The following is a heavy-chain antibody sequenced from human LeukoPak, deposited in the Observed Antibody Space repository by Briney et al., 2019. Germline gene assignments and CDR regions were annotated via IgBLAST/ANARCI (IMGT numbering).Heavy chain of an antibody. J-gene: IGHJ4*02. CDR1: GFTFSSYT. CDR3: AKDGGLWVSAHWGDS. Sequence: GRSLRLSCTASGFTFSSYTMTWVRQAPGKGLKWVSTITTGDGNTYYADSVKGRFTVFRDDSKNTLYLQMNSLRAEDTAVYYCAKDGGLWVSAHWGDSWGRGTLVTVSS. V-gene: IGHV3-23*01. CDR2: ITTGDGNT. D-gene: IGHD7-27*01.